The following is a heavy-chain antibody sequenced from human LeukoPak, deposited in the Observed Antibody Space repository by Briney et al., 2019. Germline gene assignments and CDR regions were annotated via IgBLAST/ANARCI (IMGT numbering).Heavy chain of an antibody. Sequence: ASVKVSCKASGYTFTGYYMHWVRQAPGQGLEWMGWINPNSGGTNYAQKFQGRVTMTRDTSISTAYMELSRLRSDDTAVYYCARALEDSVTVTTPDIGIDYWGQGTLVTVSS. CDR2: INPNSGGT. V-gene: IGHV1-2*02. CDR3: ARALEDSVTVTTPDIGIDY. CDR1: GYTFTGYY. D-gene: IGHD4-17*01. J-gene: IGHJ4*02.